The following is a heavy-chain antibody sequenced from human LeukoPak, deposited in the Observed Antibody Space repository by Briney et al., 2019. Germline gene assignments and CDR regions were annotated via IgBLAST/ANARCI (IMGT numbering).Heavy chain of an antibody. CDR2: IYYSGST. V-gene: IGHV4-59*01. CDR1: GGSISSYY. D-gene: IGHD4-23*01. CDR3: ARDTGGNSPYYFDY. Sequence: PSETLSLTCTVSGGSISSYYWSWIRQPPGKGLEWIGYIYYSGSTNYNPSLKSRVPISVDTSKNQFSLKLSSVTAADTAVYYCARDTGGNSPYYFDYWGQGTLVTVSS. J-gene: IGHJ4*02.